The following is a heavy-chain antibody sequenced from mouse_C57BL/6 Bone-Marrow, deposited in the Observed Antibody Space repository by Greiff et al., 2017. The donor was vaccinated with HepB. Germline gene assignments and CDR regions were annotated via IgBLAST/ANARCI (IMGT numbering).Heavy chain of an antibody. Sequence: QVQLQQPGAELVKPGASVKLSCKASGYTFTEYTIHWVKQRSGQGLEWIGWFYPGSGSIKYNEKFKDKATLTADKSSSTVYMELSRLTSEDSAVYFCARHEDPLYYDYDGPLDYWGQGTTLTVSS. CDR3: ARHEDPLYYDYDGPLDY. D-gene: IGHD2-4*01. J-gene: IGHJ2*01. CDR2: FYPGSGSI. CDR1: GYTFTEYT. V-gene: IGHV1-62-2*01.